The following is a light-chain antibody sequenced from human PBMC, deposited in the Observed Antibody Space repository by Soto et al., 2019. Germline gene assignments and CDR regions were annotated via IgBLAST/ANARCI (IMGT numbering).Light chain of an antibody. CDR3: SSYAGSSNV. CDR2: EVN. J-gene: IGLJ1*01. Sequence: QSVLTQPPSASGSPGQSVAISCTGTSSDVGGYNYVSWYQQHPGKAPKLMIYEVNKRPSGVPDRFSGSKSGNTASLTVSGLDAEDDADYYCSSYAGSSNVFGTGTKVTVL. V-gene: IGLV2-8*01. CDR1: SSDVGGYNY.